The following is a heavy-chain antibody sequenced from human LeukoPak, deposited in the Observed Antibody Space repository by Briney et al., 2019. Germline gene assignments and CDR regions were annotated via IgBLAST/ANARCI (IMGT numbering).Heavy chain of an antibody. V-gene: IGHV4-61*01. CDR2: IFASGTA. Sequence: SSETLSLTCSVSGARLTNPTYFQWSWFRLPPGKGLEFIGKIFASGTAALTPSLKSRVTMSLDTSKNESSLRLTSVTAEDSAVYYCARFKSGGFYYFDSWGQGTLVTVSS. CDR3: ARFKSGGFYYFDS. CDR1: GARLTNPTYF. J-gene: IGHJ4*02. D-gene: IGHD2-15*01.